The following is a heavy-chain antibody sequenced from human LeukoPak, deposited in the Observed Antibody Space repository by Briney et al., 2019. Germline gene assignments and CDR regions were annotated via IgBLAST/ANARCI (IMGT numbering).Heavy chain of an antibody. D-gene: IGHD2-2*01. Sequence: SETLSPTCDVPGGSFSGYLWSWIRQSPGKGLEWIGEVNYRGSPHYNPSLESRVTISVDTSKNQLSLKLTSVTAADTALYYCSRSGLTGMREYERADYYYYGMDLWGQGTAVTV. CDR1: GGSFSGYL. CDR3: SRSGLTGMREYERADYYYYGMDL. V-gene: IGHV4-34*01. CDR2: VNYRGSP. J-gene: IGHJ6*02.